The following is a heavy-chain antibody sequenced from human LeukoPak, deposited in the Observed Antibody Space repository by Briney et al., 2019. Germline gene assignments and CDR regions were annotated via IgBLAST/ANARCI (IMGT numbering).Heavy chain of an antibody. D-gene: IGHD1-26*01. CDR2: ISGSDTRT. V-gene: IGHV3-23*01. J-gene: IGHJ4*02. CDR1: GFTFSSYA. CDR3: AKAPTQWELPDY. Sequence: PGGSLRLSCAASGFTFSSYAMSWVRQAPGKGLEWVSSISGSDTRTYNADSVKGRFTISRDNSKSTLYLQMNSFRAEDTAVYYCAKAPTQWELPDYWGQGTLVTVSS.